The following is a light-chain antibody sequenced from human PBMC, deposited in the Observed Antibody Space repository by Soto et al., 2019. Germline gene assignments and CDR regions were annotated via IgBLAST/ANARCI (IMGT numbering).Light chain of an antibody. Sequence: QSVLTQPRSVSAAPGQKVTISCSGGSSNIGNNFVSWYQQLPGTAPKHLIYQNNKRSSGIPDRFSGSKSGTSGTLAITGLQTGDEADYYCGTWDSSLSAGVVGTGTKVTVL. CDR3: GTWDSSLSAGV. V-gene: IGLV1-51*02. CDR1: SSNIGNNF. CDR2: QNN. J-gene: IGLJ1*01.